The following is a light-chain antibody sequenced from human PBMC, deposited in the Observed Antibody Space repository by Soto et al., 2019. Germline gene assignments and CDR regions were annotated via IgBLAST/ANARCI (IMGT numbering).Light chain of an antibody. J-gene: IGKJ3*01. CDR2: AAS. Sequence: DVQMTQSPSSLSASVGDRVTITCRASQSISSYLNWYQQKPGKAPKLLIYAASSLQSGVPSRFSGSGSGTDFTLTISSLQPEDFATYYCQHSYSTPRPFGPGTKAAIK. V-gene: IGKV1-39*01. CDR1: QSISSY. CDR3: QHSYSTPRP.